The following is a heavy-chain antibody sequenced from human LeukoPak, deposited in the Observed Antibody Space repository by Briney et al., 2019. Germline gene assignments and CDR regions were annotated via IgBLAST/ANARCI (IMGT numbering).Heavy chain of an antibody. J-gene: IGHJ4*02. V-gene: IGHV4-59*01. Sequence: SETLSLTCTVSGGPISSYYWSWIRQPPGKGLEWIGYIYYSGSTNYNPSLKSRVTISVDTSKNQFSLKLSSVTAADTAVYYCARVRGEGYGDYSFDYWGQGTLVTVSS. D-gene: IGHD4-17*01. CDR2: IYYSGST. CDR3: ARVRGEGYGDYSFDY. CDR1: GGPISSYY.